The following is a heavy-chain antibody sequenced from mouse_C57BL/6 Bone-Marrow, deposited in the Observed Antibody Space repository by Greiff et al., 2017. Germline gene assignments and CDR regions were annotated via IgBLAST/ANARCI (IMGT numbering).Heavy chain of an antibody. CDR2: ISYSGST. CDR3: ARSGSYYSNPYYAMDY. Sequence: EVKLVESGPGLAKPSQTLSLTCSVTGYSITSDYWNWIRKFPGNKLEYMGYISYSGSTYYNPSLKSRISITRDTSKNQYYLQLNSATTEDTATYYCARSGSYYSNPYYAMDYWGQGTSVTVSS. J-gene: IGHJ4*01. CDR1: GYSITSDY. V-gene: IGHV3-8*01. D-gene: IGHD2-5*01.